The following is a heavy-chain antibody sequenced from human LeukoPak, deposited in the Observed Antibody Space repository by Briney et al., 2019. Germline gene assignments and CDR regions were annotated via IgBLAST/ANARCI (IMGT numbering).Heavy chain of an antibody. Sequence: GGSLRLSCAASGFTVSSNYMSWVRQAPGKGLEWVSVIYSGGSTYYADSVKGRFTISRDNSKNTLYLQMSSLRAEDTAVYYCARGGNSSPYYFDYWGQGTLVTVSS. V-gene: IGHV3-53*01. CDR2: IYSGGST. D-gene: IGHD6-13*01. CDR1: GFTVSSNY. CDR3: ARGGNSSPYYFDY. J-gene: IGHJ4*02.